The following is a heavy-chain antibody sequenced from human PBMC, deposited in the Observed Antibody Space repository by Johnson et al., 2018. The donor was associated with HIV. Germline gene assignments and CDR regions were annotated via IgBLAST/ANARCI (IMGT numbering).Heavy chain of an antibody. CDR2: ISWNGGST. V-gene: IGHV3-20*04. D-gene: IGHD3-10*01. Sequence: VQLVESGGGVVRPGGSLRLSCAASGFTFDDYCMSWVRQAPGKGLEWVSGISWNGGSTGYADSVEGRFTISRDNAKNSLYLQMNSLRAEDTALYYCGRGSMVRGAYDGFDIWGQGAMVTVSS. CDR3: GRGSMVRGAYDGFDI. CDR1: GFTFDDYC. J-gene: IGHJ3*02.